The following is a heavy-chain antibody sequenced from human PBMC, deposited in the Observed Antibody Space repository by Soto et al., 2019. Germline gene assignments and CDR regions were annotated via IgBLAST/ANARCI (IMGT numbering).Heavy chain of an antibody. V-gene: IGHV4-59*01. J-gene: IGHJ4*02. Sequence: SETLSLTCTVSGGSISSYYWSWIRQPPGKGLEWIGYIYYSGSTNYNPSLKSRVTISVDTSKNQFSLKLSSVTAADTAVYYCARATHQIFGVVHHYFDYWGQGTLVTVSS. CDR3: ARATHQIFGVVHHYFDY. CDR2: IYYSGST. D-gene: IGHD3-3*01. CDR1: GGSISSYY.